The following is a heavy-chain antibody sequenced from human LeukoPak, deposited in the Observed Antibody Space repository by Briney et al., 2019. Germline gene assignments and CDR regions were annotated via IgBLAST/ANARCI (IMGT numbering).Heavy chain of an antibody. J-gene: IGHJ4*02. Sequence: SETLSLTCTVSGGSISSYYWSWIRQPPEKGLEWIGYIYYSGSTNYNPSLKSRVTISVDTSKNQFSLKLSSVTAADTAVYYCARQVAAAAPDYWGQGTLVTVSS. D-gene: IGHD6-13*01. CDR1: GGSISSYY. CDR3: ARQVAAAAPDY. V-gene: IGHV4-59*08. CDR2: IYYSGST.